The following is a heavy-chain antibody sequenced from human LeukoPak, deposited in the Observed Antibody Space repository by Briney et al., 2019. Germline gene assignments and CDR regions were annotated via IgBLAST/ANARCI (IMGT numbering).Heavy chain of an antibody. Sequence: ASVKVSCKASGYTFTGYYMHWVRQAPGQGLEWMGRINPNSGGTNYAQKFQGRVTMTRDTSISTAYMELSRLRYDDTAVYFCARDGDEWELPNFDYWGQGTLVTVSS. J-gene: IGHJ4*02. CDR3: ARDGDEWELPNFDY. CDR2: INPNSGGT. V-gene: IGHV1-2*06. CDR1: GYTFTGYY. D-gene: IGHD1-26*01.